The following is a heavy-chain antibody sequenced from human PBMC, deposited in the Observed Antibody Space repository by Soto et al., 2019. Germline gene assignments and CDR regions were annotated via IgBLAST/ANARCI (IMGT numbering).Heavy chain of an antibody. CDR3: ARESPDSSGYYRYYYYGMDV. CDR1: GYTFTGYY. D-gene: IGHD3-22*01. J-gene: IGHJ6*02. Sequence: ASVKVSCKASGYTFTGYYMHWVRQAPGQGLEWMGWINPNSGGTNYAQKFQGWVTMTRDTSISTAYMELSRLRSDDTAVYYCARESPDSSGYYRYYYYGMDVWGQGTTVTVSS. CDR2: INPNSGGT. V-gene: IGHV1-2*04.